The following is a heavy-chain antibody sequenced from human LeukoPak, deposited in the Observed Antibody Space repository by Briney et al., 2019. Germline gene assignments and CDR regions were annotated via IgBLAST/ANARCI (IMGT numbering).Heavy chain of an antibody. CDR2: IYYSGST. CDR1: GASINSDTYY. D-gene: IGHD5-24*01. J-gene: IGHJ4*02. Sequence: SETLSLTCTVSGASINSDTYYWGWIRQPPGTGLEWIGYIYYSGSTNYNPSLKSRVTISVDTSKNQFSLKLSSVTAADTAVYYCARIDGYYFDFWGQGTLVTVSS. CDR3: ARIDGYYFDF. V-gene: IGHV4-61*01.